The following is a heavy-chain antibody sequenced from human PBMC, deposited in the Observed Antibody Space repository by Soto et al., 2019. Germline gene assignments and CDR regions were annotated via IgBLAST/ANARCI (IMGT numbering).Heavy chain of an antibody. V-gene: IGHV4-59*01. Sequence: SETLSLTCTVSGGSISSYYWSWIRQPPGKGLEWIGYIYYSGSTNYNPSLKSRVTISVDTSKNQFSLKLSSVTAADTAVYYCARVAMPGAFDIWGQGTMVTVSS. J-gene: IGHJ3*02. CDR3: ARVAMPGAFDI. CDR2: IYYSGST. D-gene: IGHD2-2*01. CDR1: GGSISSYY.